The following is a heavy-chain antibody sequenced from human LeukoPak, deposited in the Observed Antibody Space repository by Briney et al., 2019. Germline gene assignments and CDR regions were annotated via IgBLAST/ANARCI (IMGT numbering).Heavy chain of an antibody. CDR1: GYTFSSHY. Sequence: PGGSVKVSCKASGYTFSSHYMHWVRQAPGQRLEWMGIINPSGGSTSYAQKFQGRVTMTRDTSTRTVYMEVSSLRSEDTAVYYCARDYGFWSGYPYWGQGTLVTVSS. V-gene: IGHV1-46*01. J-gene: IGHJ4*02. CDR2: INPSGGST. D-gene: IGHD3-3*01. CDR3: ARDYGFWSGYPY.